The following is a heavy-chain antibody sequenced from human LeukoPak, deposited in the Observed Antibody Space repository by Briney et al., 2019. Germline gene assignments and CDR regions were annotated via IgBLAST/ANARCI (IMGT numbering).Heavy chain of an antibody. CDR1: GLIVSSNY. V-gene: IGHV3-53*01. J-gene: IGHJ3*02. CDR3: AKGSSSWYSDAFDI. Sequence: TGGSLRLSCAASGLIVSSNYMSWVRQAPGKGLEWVSIIYGDGSTYYADSMKGRFTISRDNSKNTLYLQMNSLRVEDTAVYYCAKGSSSWYSDAFDIWGQGTMVTVSS. D-gene: IGHD6-13*01. CDR2: IYGDGST.